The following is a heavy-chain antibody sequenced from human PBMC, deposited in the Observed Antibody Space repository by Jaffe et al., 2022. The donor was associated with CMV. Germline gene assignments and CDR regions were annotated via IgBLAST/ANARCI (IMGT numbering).Heavy chain of an antibody. D-gene: IGHD2-21*01. Sequence: ELNLLESGGGLVQPGGSLRLSCAASGFTFNIYYMSWVRLAPGKGLEWVAHISQDGSEKNYYVDSVKGRFTISRDNAENSLFLQLNSLRAEDSAVYYCVRDRRVGIWNGLDVWGRGTTVTVSS. J-gene: IGHJ6*02. V-gene: IGHV3-7*01. CDR2: ISQDGSEK. CDR1: GFTFNIYY. CDR3: VRDRRVGIWNGLDV.